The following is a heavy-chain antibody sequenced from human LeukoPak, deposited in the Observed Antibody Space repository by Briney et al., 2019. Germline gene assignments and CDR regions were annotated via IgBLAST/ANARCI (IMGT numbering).Heavy chain of an antibody. CDR1: GFTFSNYG. CDR3: ARDSQAYGSGGTIDY. CDR2: IWYDGNNK. Sequence: GGSLRLSCAASGFTFSNYGMHWVRQAPGKGLEWMTTIWYDGNNKYYADSVKGRFSISRDNSKNTLYLQMNSLRVEDTAVYYCARDSQAYGSGGTIDYWGQGTLVTVSS. D-gene: IGHD2-15*01. J-gene: IGHJ4*02. V-gene: IGHV3-33*01.